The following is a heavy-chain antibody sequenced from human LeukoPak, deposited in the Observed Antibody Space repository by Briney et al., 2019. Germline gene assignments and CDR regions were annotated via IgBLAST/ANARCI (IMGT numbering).Heavy chain of an antibody. D-gene: IGHD3-22*01. Sequence: SETLSLTCTVSGGSISSGGYYWRWIRQHPGKGLEWIGYIYYSGSTYYNPSLKSRVTISADTSKNQFSLKLSSVTAADTAVYYCARGSSGYYYGWGQGTLVTVSS. V-gene: IGHV4-31*03. CDR2: IYYSGST. J-gene: IGHJ4*02. CDR1: GGSISSGGYY. CDR3: ARGSSGYYYG.